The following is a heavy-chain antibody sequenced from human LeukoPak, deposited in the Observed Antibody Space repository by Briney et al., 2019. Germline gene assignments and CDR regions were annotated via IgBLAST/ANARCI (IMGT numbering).Heavy chain of an antibody. J-gene: IGHJ4*02. D-gene: IGHD2/OR15-2a*01. CDR3: AGLNAATNYFHFDC. V-gene: IGHV4-30-4*08. CDR2: IYYSGST. CDR1: GGSISSGDYY. Sequence: PSQTLSLTCTVSGGSISSGDYYWSWIRQPPGKGLEWIGYIYYSGSTYYNPSLKSRVTISVDTSKNQFSLKLSSVTAADTAVYYCAGLNAATNYFHFDCWGQGTLVTVSS.